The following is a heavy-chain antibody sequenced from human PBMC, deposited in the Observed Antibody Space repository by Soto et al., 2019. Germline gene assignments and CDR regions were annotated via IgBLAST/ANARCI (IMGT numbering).Heavy chain of an antibody. CDR2: IYHSGST. J-gene: IGHJ6*02. Sequence: PSETLSLTCAVSGGSISSGGYSWSWIRQPPGKGLEWIGYIYHSGSTYYNPSLKSRVTISVDRSKNQFSLKLSSVTAADTAVYYCADSYYYPNSGMDIWGQGTTVTVSS. CDR3: ADSYYYPNSGMDI. D-gene: IGHD3-10*01. V-gene: IGHV4-30-2*01. CDR1: GGSISSGGYS.